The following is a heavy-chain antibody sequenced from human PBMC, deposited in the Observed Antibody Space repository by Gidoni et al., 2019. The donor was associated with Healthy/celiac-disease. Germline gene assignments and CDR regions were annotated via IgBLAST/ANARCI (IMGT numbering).Heavy chain of an antibody. J-gene: IGHJ4*02. CDR1: GFTFSSYA. Sequence: EVQLLASGVGLVQHGGSLRLSCAASGFTFSSYAMSWVRQAPGKGLAWVSAIRGSGVSSYDAASVKCRFTSSRYNSKNTLYLQMNSLRAEDTAVYYCAKYAMAAAGTSDYWGQGTLVTVSS. D-gene: IGHD6-13*01. CDR3: AKYAMAAAGTSDY. V-gene: IGHV3-23*01. CDR2: IRGSGVSS.